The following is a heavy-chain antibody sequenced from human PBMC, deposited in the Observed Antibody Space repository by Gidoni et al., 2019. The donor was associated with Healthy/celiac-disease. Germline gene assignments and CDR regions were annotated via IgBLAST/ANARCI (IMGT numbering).Heavy chain of an antibody. CDR2: IIPKLGTA. D-gene: IGHD3-3*01. CDR3: ARQLRFLEWLSEDYYYYYGMDV. V-gene: IGHV1-69*01. CDR1: GGTFSSYA. Sequence: QVQLVQSGAEVKKPGSSVKVSCKASGGTFSSYAISWVRQAPGQGLEWMGGIIPKLGTANYAQKFQGRVTITADESTGTAYMELGSLRSEDTAVYYCARQLRFLEWLSEDYYYYYGMDVWGQGTTVTVSS. J-gene: IGHJ6*02.